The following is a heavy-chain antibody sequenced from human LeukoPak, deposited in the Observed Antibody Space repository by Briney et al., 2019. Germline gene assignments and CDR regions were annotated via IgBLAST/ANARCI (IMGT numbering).Heavy chain of an antibody. V-gene: IGHV4-34*01. CDR2: INHSGST. CDR1: GGSFSGCY. Sequence: PSETLSLTCAVYGGSFSGCYWSWIRQPPGKGLEWIGEINHSGSTNYNPSLKSRVTISVDTSKNQFSLKLSSVTAADTAVYYCARLTLTGSLNWGQGTLVTVSS. J-gene: IGHJ4*02. CDR3: ARLTLTGSLN. D-gene: IGHD7-27*01.